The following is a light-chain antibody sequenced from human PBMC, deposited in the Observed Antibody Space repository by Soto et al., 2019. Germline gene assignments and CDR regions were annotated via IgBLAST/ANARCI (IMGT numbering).Light chain of an antibody. J-gene: IGKJ4*01. CDR1: QTISSW. CDR3: QQVNSHPHT. Sequence: DIQMTQSPSSVSASVGDRVTINSRASQTISSWLAWYQQKPGKAPKIIIYAASTLQSGVPSRFIGSRTGTECRLTNSSMQSEDVSTYFCQQVNSHPHTLGGGTKVDIK. CDR2: AAS. V-gene: IGKV1-12*01.